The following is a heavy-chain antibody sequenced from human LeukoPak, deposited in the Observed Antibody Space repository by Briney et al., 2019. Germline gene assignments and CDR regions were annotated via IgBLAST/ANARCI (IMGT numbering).Heavy chain of an antibody. V-gene: IGHV3-23*01. Sequence: GGSLRLSCAASGFTFSSYAMSWVRQAPGKGLEWVSAISGSGGSTYYADSVRGRFTISKDNAKNTVYLQMNNLRAEDTAVYYCVSFYETYWGRGTLVTVSS. D-gene: IGHD2-2*01. CDR1: GFTFSSYA. CDR3: VSFYETY. CDR2: ISGSGGST. J-gene: IGHJ4*02.